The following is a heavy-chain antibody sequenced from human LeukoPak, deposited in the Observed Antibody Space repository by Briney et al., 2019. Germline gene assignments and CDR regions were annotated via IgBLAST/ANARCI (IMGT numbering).Heavy chain of an antibody. CDR1: GFTFSSFA. V-gene: IGHV3-23*01. D-gene: IGHD5-18*01. CDR3: AKAFREFGTSSSYSSFDT. Sequence: GGSLRLSCAASGFTFSSFALSWVRQAPGKGLEWVSGVSFTRVATYYADSVKGRFTISRDDSQNILYLQMNGLRAEDTAVYFCAKAFREFGTSSSYSSFDTWGQGTMVTVSS. J-gene: IGHJ3*02. CDR2: VSFTRVAT.